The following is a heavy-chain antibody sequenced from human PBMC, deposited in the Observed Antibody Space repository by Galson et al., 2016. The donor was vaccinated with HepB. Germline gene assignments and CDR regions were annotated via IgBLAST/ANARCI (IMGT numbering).Heavy chain of an antibody. CDR2: SNLYDGTI. V-gene: IGHV1-18*04. J-gene: IGHJ6*03. CDR1: GYIFTSSG. Sequence: SVKVSCKASGYIFTSSGISWMRQAPGQGLEWVGWSNLYDGTINYARKFQGRVSLTTDTSTSTAYMELRSLRFDDTAVYYCARDWDFNMDVWGKGTTVTVPS. CDR3: ARDWDFNMDV. D-gene: IGHD1-26*01.